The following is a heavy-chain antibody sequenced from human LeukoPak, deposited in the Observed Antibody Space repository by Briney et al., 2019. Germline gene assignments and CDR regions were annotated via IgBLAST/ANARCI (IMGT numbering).Heavy chain of an antibody. V-gene: IGHV1-8*01. J-gene: IGHJ5*02. CDR1: GYTFTSYD. D-gene: IGHD1-26*01. CDR2: KNPNSGNT. CDR3: ARGRYSGSYYPLDP. Sequence: ASVKVFCKASGYTFTSYDINWVRQATGQGLEWMAWKNPNSGNTGYAQKFQGRVTMTRNTSISTAYMELSSLRSEDTAMYYCARGRYSGSYYPLDPWGQGTLVTVSS.